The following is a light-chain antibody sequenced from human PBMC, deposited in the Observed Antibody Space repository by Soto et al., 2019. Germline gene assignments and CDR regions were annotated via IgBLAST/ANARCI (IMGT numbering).Light chain of an antibody. CDR1: HSGNNN. J-gene: IGKJ4*01. CDR3: QQSNNWPLLS. Sequence: ETVMTQSPATLSVSPGETATLSCRAEHSGNNNLAWYQQKPGQAPKLLIYRASTRATGIPARFSGSGSGTEFTPTISNLQSEAAAVYYCQQSNNWPLLSFGGGTKVEIK. CDR2: RAS. V-gene: IGKV3-15*01.